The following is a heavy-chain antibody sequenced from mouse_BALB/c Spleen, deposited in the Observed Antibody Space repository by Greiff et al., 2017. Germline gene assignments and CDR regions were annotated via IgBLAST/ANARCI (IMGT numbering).Heavy chain of an antibody. Sequence: EVMLVESGGGLVQPGGSLRLSCATSGFTFTDYYMSWVRQPPGKALEWLGFIRNKANGYTTEYSASVKGRFTISRDNSQSILYLQMNTLRAEDSATYYCARDGVTTVAYAMDYWGQGTSVTVSS. V-gene: IGHV7-3*02. J-gene: IGHJ4*01. CDR3: ARDGVTTVAYAMDY. D-gene: IGHD1-1*01. CDR1: GFTFTDYY. CDR2: IRNKANGYTT.